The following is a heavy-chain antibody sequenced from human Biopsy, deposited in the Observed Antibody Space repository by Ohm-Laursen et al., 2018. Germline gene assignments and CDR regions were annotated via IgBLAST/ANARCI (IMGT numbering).Heavy chain of an antibody. V-gene: IGHV1-69*13. Sequence: SVKVSCKTFGGTLSKYAMSWVRQAPGQGLEWLGGIIAPSGATNNAQRFQGRLSITADESATSVYMELSSLTSEDTAVYYCARTGTYYHDSSLYYFYGLDLWGQGSTVTVFS. CDR3: ARTGTYYHDSSLYYFYGLDL. CDR2: IIAPSGAT. J-gene: IGHJ6*02. CDR1: GGTLSKYA. D-gene: IGHD3-22*01.